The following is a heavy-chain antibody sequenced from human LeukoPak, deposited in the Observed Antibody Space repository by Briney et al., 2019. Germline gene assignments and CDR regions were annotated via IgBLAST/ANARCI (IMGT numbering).Heavy chain of an antibody. CDR2: IYSGGST. D-gene: IGHD3/OR15-3a*01. J-gene: IGHJ3*02. Sequence: GGSLRLSCAASGFTVSSNYMSWVRQAPGKGLEWVSVIYSGGSTYYADSVKGRFTISRDNSKNTLYLQMNSLRAEDTAVYYCSRQRFLDPEGYAFDIWGQGTMVTVSS. CDR3: SRQRFLDPEGYAFDI. CDR1: GFTVSSNY. V-gene: IGHV3-53*01.